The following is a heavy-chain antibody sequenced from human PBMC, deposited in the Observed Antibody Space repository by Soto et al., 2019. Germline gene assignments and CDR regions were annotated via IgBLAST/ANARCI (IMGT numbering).Heavy chain of an antibody. CDR1: GGSISSGGYY. CDR3: ARSSTRANYFDY. J-gene: IGHJ4*02. V-gene: IGHV4-31*03. Sequence: PSETLSLTCTVSGGSISSGGYYWSWIRQHPGKGLEWIGYIYYSGSTYYNPSLKSRVTISVDTSKNQFSLKLTSVAAADTAVYYCARSSTRANYFDYWGQGTLVTVSS. D-gene: IGHD2-2*01. CDR2: IYYSGST.